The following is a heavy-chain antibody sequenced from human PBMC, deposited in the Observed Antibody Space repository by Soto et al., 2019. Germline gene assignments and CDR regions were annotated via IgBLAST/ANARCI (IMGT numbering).Heavy chain of an antibody. J-gene: IGHJ6*02. D-gene: IGHD2-2*01. V-gene: IGHV3-11*06. Sequence: PGGSLRLSCAASGFTFSDYYMSWIRQAPGKGLGWVSYISSSSSYTNYADSVKGRFTISRDNAKNSLYLQMNSLRAEDTAVYYRARDRLSGRRVVPAAMNYYGMDVWGQGTTVTVSS. CDR2: ISSSSSYT. CDR1: GFTFSDYY. CDR3: ARDRLSGRRVVPAAMNYYGMDV.